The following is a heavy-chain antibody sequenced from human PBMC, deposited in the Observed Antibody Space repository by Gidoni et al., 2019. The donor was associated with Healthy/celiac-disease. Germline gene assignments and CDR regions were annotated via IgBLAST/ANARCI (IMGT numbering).Heavy chain of an antibody. J-gene: IGHJ6*03. CDR1: GFTFSSYG. CDR2: IWYDGSNK. V-gene: IGHV3-33*01. Sequence: QVQLVESGGGVVQPGRSLRLSCAASGFTFSSYGMHWVRQAPGTGLEWVAVIWYDGSNKYYADSVKGRFTISRDNSKNTLYLQMNSLRAEDTAVYYCARDPDVVVTAPYYYMDVWGKGTTVTVSS. D-gene: IGHD2-21*02. CDR3: ARDPDVVVTAPYYYMDV.